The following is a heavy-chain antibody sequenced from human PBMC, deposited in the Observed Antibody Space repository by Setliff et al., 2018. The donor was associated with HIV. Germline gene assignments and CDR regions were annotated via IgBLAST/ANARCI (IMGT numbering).Heavy chain of an antibody. V-gene: IGHV1-3*01. CDR3: ARASSSWYVYLDH. J-gene: IGHJ4*02. Sequence: ASVKVSCKASGYSLTSNAMHWVRQAPGQRPEWMGWINPGNGDRKYSQRFQDRLTITGNTSATTVYMELSSLKSGDTAVYYCARASSSWYVYLDHWGQGTLVTVS. D-gene: IGHD6-13*01. CDR1: GYSLTSNA. CDR2: INPGNGDR.